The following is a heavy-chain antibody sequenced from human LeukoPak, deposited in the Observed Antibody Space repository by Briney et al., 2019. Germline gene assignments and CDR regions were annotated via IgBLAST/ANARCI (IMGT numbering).Heavy chain of an antibody. Sequence: GGSLRLSCAESGINFGPYNTTWVRQAPGKGLEWVSFFSNCSSYIYSADSLRGRFTISRDNAKSSLFLQMNSLRAEDTSVYYCARVGDGYNYDYYYYYYMDVWGKGTTVTISS. CDR1: GINFGPYN. D-gene: IGHD5-24*01. V-gene: IGHV3-21*01. CDR3: ARVGDGYNYDYYYYYYMDV. CDR2: FSNCSSYI. J-gene: IGHJ6*03.